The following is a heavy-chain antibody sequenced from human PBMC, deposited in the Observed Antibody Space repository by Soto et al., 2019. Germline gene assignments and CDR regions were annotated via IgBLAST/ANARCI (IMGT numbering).Heavy chain of an antibody. J-gene: IGHJ4*02. V-gene: IGHV3-73*01. CDR3: TRLGYSSGWRDY. CDR1: GLNFSDSV. D-gene: IGHD6-19*01. Sequence: GGSLRLSCVASGLNFSDSVVHWVRQASGKGLEWVGRIRRKSNNYATAYAASVRGRFTVSRDDSKSTAYLQMSSLNIEDTAVYYCTRLGYSSGWRDYWGQGALVTVSS. CDR2: IRRKSNNYAT.